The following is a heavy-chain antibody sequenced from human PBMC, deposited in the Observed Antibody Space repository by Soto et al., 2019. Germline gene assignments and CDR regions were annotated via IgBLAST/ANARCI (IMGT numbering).Heavy chain of an antibody. J-gene: IGHJ6*02. Sequence: GASVKVSCKASGGTFSSYAISWVRQAPGQGLEWMGGIIPISGTANYAQKFQGRVTITAYESTSTAYMELSSLRSEDTAVYYCARDLIFRAVAGPRYYYYGMDVWGQGTTVTVSS. CDR1: GGTFSSYA. D-gene: IGHD6-19*01. V-gene: IGHV1-69*13. CDR2: IIPISGTA. CDR3: ARDLIFRAVAGPRYYYYGMDV.